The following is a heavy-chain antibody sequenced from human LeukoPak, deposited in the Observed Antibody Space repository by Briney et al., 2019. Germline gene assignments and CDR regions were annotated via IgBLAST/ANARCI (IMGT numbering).Heavy chain of an antibody. CDR2: IWYGGSNK. CDR1: GFTFSSYG. CDR3: CYGGRHYNNWFDP. Sequence: PGRSLRLSCAASGFTFSSYGMHWVRQAPGKGLEWVAVIWYGGSNKYYADSVKGRFTISRDNSKNTLYLQMNSLRAEDTAVYYCCYGGRHYNNWFDPWGQGTLVTVSS. J-gene: IGHJ5*02. V-gene: IGHV3-33*08. D-gene: IGHD4-23*01.